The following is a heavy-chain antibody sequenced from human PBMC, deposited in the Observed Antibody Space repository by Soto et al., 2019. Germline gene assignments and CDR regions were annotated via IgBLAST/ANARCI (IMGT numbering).Heavy chain of an antibody. CDR3: ARDTYGGMLDY. Sequence: WTWIRQHPGKGLEWIGKIFFSGGTHYNPALKSRLVISIDTSNNQFSLNLSSVTAADTAIYYCARDTYGGMLDYWGQGALVTVSS. V-gene: IGHV4-31*02. D-gene: IGHD2-15*01. J-gene: IGHJ4*02. CDR2: IFFSGGT.